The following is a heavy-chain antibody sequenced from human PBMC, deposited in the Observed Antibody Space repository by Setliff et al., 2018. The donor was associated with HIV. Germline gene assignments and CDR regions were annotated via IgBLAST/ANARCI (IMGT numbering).Heavy chain of an antibody. CDR1: GGSISSSSYY. CDR3: ARDLIGYCSGGSCNTGLDWYFDL. D-gene: IGHD2-15*01. CDR2: IYYSGST. Sequence: PSETLSLTCTVSGGSISSSSYYWGWIRQPPGKGLEWIGSIYYSGSTYYNPSLKSRVTISVDTSKNQFSLKLSSVTAADTAVYYCARDLIGYCSGGSCNTGLDWYFDLWGRGTLVTVS. V-gene: IGHV4-39*02. J-gene: IGHJ2*01.